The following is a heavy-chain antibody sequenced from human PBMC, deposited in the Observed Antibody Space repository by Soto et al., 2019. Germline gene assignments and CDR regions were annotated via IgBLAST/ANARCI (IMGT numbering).Heavy chain of an antibody. Sequence: SETLSLTCTVSGGSISSGDSYWSWVRQPPGKGLEWIGYIYYSGSTYYNPSLKSRLTISVDTSKNQFSLRLSSVTAADTAVYYCARVDNSGYYPFDSWGQGTLVTVSS. V-gene: IGHV4-30-4*01. CDR3: ARVDNSGYYPFDS. J-gene: IGHJ4*02. D-gene: IGHD3-22*01. CDR1: GGSISSGDSY. CDR2: IYYSGST.